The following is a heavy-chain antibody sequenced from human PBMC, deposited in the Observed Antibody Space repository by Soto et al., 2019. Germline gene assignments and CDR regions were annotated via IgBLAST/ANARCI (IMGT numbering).Heavy chain of an antibody. CDR2: AIARGGRA. V-gene: IGHV3-23*01. Sequence: EVQLLESGGGLVQPGGSLTLSCAASGLTFSNYAMTWVRQAPGKGLEWVSMAIARGGRAWYADSVKGRFTISRDNSRITLYLEMNRMRADDTVIYVCATMLGPLCYDIVTGHYGMDVWGQGTSVTVSS. CDR3: ATMLGPLCYDIVTGHYGMDV. CDR1: GLTFSNYA. J-gene: IGHJ6*02. D-gene: IGHD3-9*01.